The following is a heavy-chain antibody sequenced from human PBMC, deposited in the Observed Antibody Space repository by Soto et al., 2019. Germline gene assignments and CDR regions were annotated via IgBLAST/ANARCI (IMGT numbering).Heavy chain of an antibody. D-gene: IGHD2-21*01. Sequence: QVQLQESGPGLVKPSGTLSLTCAVSGGSIDSSNWWTWVRQPPGKGLEWIGEIYHYGTTNYNPSLNSRVTMSVDKSNDQFSLSLSSVTAADTAVYYCARIRCGYIDYWGQGTLVTVSS. J-gene: IGHJ4*02. V-gene: IGHV4-4*02. CDR3: ARIRCGYIDY. CDR1: GGSIDSSNW. CDR2: IYHYGTT.